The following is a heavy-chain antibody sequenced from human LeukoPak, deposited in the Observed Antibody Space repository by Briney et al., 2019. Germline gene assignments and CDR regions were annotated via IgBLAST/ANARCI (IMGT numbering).Heavy chain of an antibody. CDR1: RFTFSSYS. Sequence: GGSLRLSCVASRFTFSSYSMTWVRRAPGTGLEWVSSISFGGGHIFYTDSVKGRFTIFRDDSKNSLYLEMNSLRAEDTAVYFCARIVLTPPFGMDVWGQGTTVTVSS. CDR2: ISFGGGHI. CDR3: ARIVLTPPFGMDV. V-gene: IGHV3-21*01. D-gene: IGHD2/OR15-2a*01. J-gene: IGHJ6*02.